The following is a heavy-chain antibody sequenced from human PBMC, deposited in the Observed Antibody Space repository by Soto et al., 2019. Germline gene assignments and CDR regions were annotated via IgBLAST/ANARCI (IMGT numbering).Heavy chain of an antibody. Sequence: QVQLQESGPGLVKPSETLSLTCTVSGGSISSYYWSWIRQPPGKGLEWIGYIYYSGSTNYNPSLKSRVTISVDTSKNQFSLKLSSVTAADMAVYYCARGGPEGFDYWGQGTLVTVSS. D-gene: IGHD3-16*01. V-gene: IGHV4-59*01. CDR1: GGSISSYY. CDR2: IYYSGST. CDR3: ARGGPEGFDY. J-gene: IGHJ4*02.